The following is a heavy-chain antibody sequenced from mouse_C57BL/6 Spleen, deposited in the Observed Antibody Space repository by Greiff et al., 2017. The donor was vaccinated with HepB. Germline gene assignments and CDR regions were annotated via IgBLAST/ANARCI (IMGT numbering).Heavy chain of an antibody. CDR3: AREGSSYD. CDR1: GYSITSGYY. Sequence: EVQLQESGPGLVKPSQSLSLTCSVTGYSITSGYYWNWIRQFPGNKLEWMGYISYDGSNNYNPSLKNRISITRDTSKNQFFLKLNSVTTEDTATYYCAREGSSYDWGQGTLVTVSA. D-gene: IGHD1-1*01. CDR2: ISYDGSN. J-gene: IGHJ3*01. V-gene: IGHV3-6*01.